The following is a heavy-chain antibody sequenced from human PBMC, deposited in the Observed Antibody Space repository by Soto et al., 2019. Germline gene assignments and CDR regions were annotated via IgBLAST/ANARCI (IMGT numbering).Heavy chain of an antibody. J-gene: IGHJ3*02. CDR3: AKRRVVVIIGGDAFDI. Sequence: TLSLTCTVSGGSISSGGYYWSWIRQHPGKGLEWIGYIYYSGSTYYNPSLKSRVTISVDTSKNQFSLKLSSVTAADTAVYYCAKRRVVVIIGGDAFDIWGQGTMVTVS. CDR1: GGSISSGGYY. D-gene: IGHD3-22*01. CDR2: IYYSGST. V-gene: IGHV4-31*03.